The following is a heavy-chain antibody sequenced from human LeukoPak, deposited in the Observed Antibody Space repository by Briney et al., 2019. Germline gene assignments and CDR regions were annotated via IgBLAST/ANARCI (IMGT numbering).Heavy chain of an antibody. CDR3: ARDSRHSSGWRPSRYYYYYMDV. CDR2: IYHSGST. J-gene: IGHJ6*03. CDR1: GGSISSSNW. V-gene: IGHV4-4*02. Sequence: SGTLSLTCAVSGGSISSSNWWSWVRQPPGKGLEWIGEIYHSGSTNYNPSLKSRVTISVDTSKNQFSLKLSSVTAADTAVYYCARDSRHSSGWRPSRYYYYYMDVWGKGTTVTVSS. D-gene: IGHD6-19*01.